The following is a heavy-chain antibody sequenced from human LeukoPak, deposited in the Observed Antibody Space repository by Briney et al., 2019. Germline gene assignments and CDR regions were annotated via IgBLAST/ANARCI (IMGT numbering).Heavy chain of an antibody. D-gene: IGHD6-13*01. CDR1: GFTFSSYG. CDR3: ARDGRIAAAATGY. Sequence: GGSLRLSCAASGFTFSSYGMHWVRQAPGKGLEWVAVIWYDGSNKYYADSVQGRFTISRDNSKNTLYLQMNSLRAEDTAVYYCARDGRIAAAATGYWGQGTLVTVSS. V-gene: IGHV3-33*01. J-gene: IGHJ4*02. CDR2: IWYDGSNK.